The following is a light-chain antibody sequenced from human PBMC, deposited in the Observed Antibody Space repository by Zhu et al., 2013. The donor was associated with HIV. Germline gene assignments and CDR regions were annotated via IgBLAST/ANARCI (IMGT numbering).Light chain of an antibody. CDR3: QQRSNWPPMLT. CDR2: GAS. V-gene: IGKV3D-20*02. J-gene: IGKJ4*01. Sequence: EIVLTQSPGTLSLSPGERATLSCRASQSVSSSYLAWYQQKPGQAPRLLIYGASSRATGIPDRFSGSGSGTDFTLTISRLEPEDFAVYYCQQRSNWPPMLTFGGGTKVETK. CDR1: QSVSSSY.